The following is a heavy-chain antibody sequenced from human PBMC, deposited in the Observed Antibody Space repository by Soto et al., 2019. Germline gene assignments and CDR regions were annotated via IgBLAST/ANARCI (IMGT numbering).Heavy chain of an antibody. V-gene: IGHV4-31*03. CDR3: ARDHNTDSSGYRSDAFDI. D-gene: IGHD3-22*01. Sequence: PSETLSLTCTVSGGSISSGGYYWSWIRQHPGKGLEWIGYIYYSGSTYYNPSLKSRVTITVDTSKNQFSLKLSSVTAADTAVYYCARDHNTDSSGYRSDAFDIWGQGTMVTVSS. CDR1: GGSISSGGYY. CDR2: IYYSGST. J-gene: IGHJ3*02.